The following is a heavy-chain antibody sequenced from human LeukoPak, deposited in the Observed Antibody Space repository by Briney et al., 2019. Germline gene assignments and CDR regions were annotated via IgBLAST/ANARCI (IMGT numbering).Heavy chain of an antibody. CDR1: GFTFSDHY. D-gene: IGHD1-26*01. V-gene: IGHV3-72*01. J-gene: IGHJ4*02. CDR2: ARNKANSYTT. Sequence: GGSLRLSCAASGFTFSDHYMDWVRQAPGQGLEWVGRARNKANSYTTEYAASVKGRFTISRDDSKNSLYLQMNSLKTEDTAVYYCARVSGSHYFDYWGQGTLVTVSS. CDR3: ARVSGSHYFDY.